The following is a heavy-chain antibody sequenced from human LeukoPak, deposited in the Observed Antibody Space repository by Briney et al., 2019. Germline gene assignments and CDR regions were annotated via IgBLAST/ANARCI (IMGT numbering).Heavy chain of an antibody. J-gene: IGHJ6*03. D-gene: IGHD1-26*01. Sequence: SETLSLTCTVSGGSISSGSYYWSWIRQPPGKGLEWIGYIYYSGSTNYNPSLKSRVTISVDTSKNQFSLKLSSVTAADTAVYYCARDGMFAGATNHYYYMDVWGKGTTVTISS. CDR3: ARDGMFAGATNHYYYMDV. CDR1: GGSISSGSYY. CDR2: IYYSGST. V-gene: IGHV4-61*01.